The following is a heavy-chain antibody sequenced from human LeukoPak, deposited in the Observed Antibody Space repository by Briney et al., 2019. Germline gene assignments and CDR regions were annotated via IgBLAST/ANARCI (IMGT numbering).Heavy chain of an antibody. CDR1: GLSVSSNY. D-gene: IGHD3-16*01. CDR2: IYRDGSS. V-gene: IGHV3-66*01. Sequence: PGGSLRLSCVASGLSVSSNYMSWDRQAPGKGLEWVSVIYRDGSSYYAESVKGRFTISRDNSKNTLYIQMNSLRAEDTAVYYCARAGGLERYYFDYWGQGSLVSVSS. J-gene: IGHJ4*02. CDR3: ARAGGLERYYFDY.